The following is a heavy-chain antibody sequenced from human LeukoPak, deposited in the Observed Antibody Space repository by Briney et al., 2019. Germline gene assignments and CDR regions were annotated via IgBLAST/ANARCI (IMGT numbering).Heavy chain of an antibody. CDR2: IKQDGSEK. V-gene: IGHV3-7*01. J-gene: IGHJ4*02. CDR3: ARDKIVGATFFDS. Sequence: GGSLRLSCAASGLTFNTYWMSWVRQAPGKGLEWVANIKQDGSEKYYVDSVKGRFSISRDNAKNSLYLQMDSLRAEDTAVYYCARDKIVGATFFDSWGQGTLVTVSS. D-gene: IGHD1-26*01. CDR1: GLTFNTYW.